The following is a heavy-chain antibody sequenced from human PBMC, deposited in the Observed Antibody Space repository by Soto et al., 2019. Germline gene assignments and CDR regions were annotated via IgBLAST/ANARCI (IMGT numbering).Heavy chain of an antibody. Sequence: PGGSLRLSCAASGFTFSTYWMNWVRQAPGKGLEWVANIKQDGSEKYYVDSVKGRFAISRDNAKDSLFLQMNNLRAEDTAVYYCVRDWSTFWGMDVWGQGITVTVSS. V-gene: IGHV3-7*01. J-gene: IGHJ6*02. CDR3: VRDWSTFWGMDV. CDR2: IKQDGSEK. CDR1: GFTFSTYW.